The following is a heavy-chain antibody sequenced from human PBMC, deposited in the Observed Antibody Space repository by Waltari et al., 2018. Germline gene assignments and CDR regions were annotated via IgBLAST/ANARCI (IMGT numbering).Heavy chain of an antibody. CDR2: ISYGGSYK. J-gene: IGHJ5*02. Sequence: QVQLVESGGGVVQPGRSLRLSCAASGFTFSSYSMPWVRQAPGRGREGVAVISYGGSYKYDADSVKGRFTISRDNYKNTLYLQMNSLRAEDTAVFYCAKDYYGTGLKYFDPWGQGTLVTVSS. CDR3: AKDYYGTGLKYFDP. V-gene: IGHV3-30*18. CDR1: GFTFSSYS. D-gene: IGHD3-10*01.